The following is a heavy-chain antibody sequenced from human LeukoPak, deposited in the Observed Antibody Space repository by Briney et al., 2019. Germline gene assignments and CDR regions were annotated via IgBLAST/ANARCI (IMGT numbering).Heavy chain of an antibody. J-gene: IGHJ4*02. CDR1: GFTVSSNS. V-gene: IGHV3-53*01. CDR2: VYSGGST. D-gene: IGHD6-19*01. CDR3: ARLQRVAGFED. Sequence: GGSLRLSCAASGFTVSSNSMNWVRQAPGKGLEWVSIVYSGGSTYYADSVKGRFTISRDNSKNTLSLQMDSLRAEDTAVYLCARLQRVAGFEDWGQGTLVTVSS.